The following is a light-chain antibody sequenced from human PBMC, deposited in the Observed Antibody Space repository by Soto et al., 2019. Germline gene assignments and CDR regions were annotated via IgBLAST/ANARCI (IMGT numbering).Light chain of an antibody. V-gene: IGKV3-15*01. Sequence: EIVMTQSPATLSVSPGERVTLSCRASQSVRSNLAWYQQKPGQVPRVLNYGASTRAIGIPDRFSGRGSGTEFTLTISSLQSEDFAVYYCQHYNNLWGFGGGTKVEIK. CDR3: QHYNNLWG. J-gene: IGKJ4*01. CDR1: QSVRSN. CDR2: GAS.